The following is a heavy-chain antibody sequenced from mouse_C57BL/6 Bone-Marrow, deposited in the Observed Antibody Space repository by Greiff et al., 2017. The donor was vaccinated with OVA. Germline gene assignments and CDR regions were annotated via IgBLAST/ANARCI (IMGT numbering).Heavy chain of an antibody. J-gene: IGHJ2*01. D-gene: IGHD2-3*01. CDR2: IYPRSGNT. Sequence: QVQLQQSGAELARPGASVKLSCKASGYTFTSYGISWVKQRTGQGLEWIGEIYPRSGNTYYNEKFKGKATLTADKSSSTAYMELRSLTSEDAAVYFCARVGWLLRFDYWGQGTTLTVSS. CDR3: ARVGWLLRFDY. CDR1: GYTFTSYG. V-gene: IGHV1-81*01.